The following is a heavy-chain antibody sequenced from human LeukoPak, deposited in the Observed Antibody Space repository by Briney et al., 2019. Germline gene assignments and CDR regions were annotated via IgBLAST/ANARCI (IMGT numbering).Heavy chain of an antibody. Sequence: ASVKVSCKASGYTFTGYYMHWVRQAPGQGLEWMGWINPNSGVTNYAQKFQGRVTMTRDTSISTAYMELSRLRSDDTAVYYCARAVLLGTDFDYWGQGTLVTISS. CDR3: ARAVLLGTDFDY. CDR1: GYTFTGYY. D-gene: IGHD5-18*01. J-gene: IGHJ4*02. CDR2: INPNSGVT. V-gene: IGHV1-2*02.